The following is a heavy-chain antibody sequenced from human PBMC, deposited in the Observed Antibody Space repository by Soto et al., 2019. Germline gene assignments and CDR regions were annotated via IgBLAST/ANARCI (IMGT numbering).Heavy chain of an antibody. J-gene: IGHJ6*02. D-gene: IGHD5-12*01. CDR1: GGSISSSSYY. V-gene: IGHV4-61*01. CDR3: ARGGYIAPQDGMDV. CDR2: IYYSGST. Sequence: SETLSLTCTVSGGSISSSSYYWSRIRQPPGKGLEWIGYIYYSGSTNYNPSLKSRVTISVDTSKNQFSLKLSSVTAADTAVYYCARGGYIAPQDGMDVWGQGTTVTVSS.